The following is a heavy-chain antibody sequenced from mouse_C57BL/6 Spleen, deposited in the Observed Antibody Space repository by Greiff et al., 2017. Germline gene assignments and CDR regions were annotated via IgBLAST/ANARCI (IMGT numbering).Heavy chain of an antibody. CDR2: ILPGSGSL. V-gene: IGHV1-9*01. J-gene: IGHJ4*01. CDR3: ASPESSGYGAMDY. CDR1: GYTFTGYW. Sequence: QVQLQQSGAELMKPGASVKLSCKATGYTFTGYWIEWVKQRPGHGLEWIGEILPGSGSLNYNEKFKGQANFTADTSSNTAYLHPSSPTTEDSAIQYCASPESSGYGAMDYWGQGTSVTVSS. D-gene: IGHD3-2*01.